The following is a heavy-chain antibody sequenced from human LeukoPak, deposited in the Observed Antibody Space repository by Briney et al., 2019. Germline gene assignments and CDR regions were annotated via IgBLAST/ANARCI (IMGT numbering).Heavy chain of an antibody. J-gene: IGHJ4*02. D-gene: IGHD4-17*01. CDR2: IFYSGST. CDR3: ARGGTMTTVPL. V-gene: IGHV4-59*08. Sequence: SETLSLTCTASGGSISSYYWSWIRQPPGKGLEWIGYIFYSGSTNYNPSLKSRVTISVDTSKNQFSLKLSSVTAADTAVYCCARGGTMTTVPLWGQGTLVTVSS. CDR1: GGSISSYY.